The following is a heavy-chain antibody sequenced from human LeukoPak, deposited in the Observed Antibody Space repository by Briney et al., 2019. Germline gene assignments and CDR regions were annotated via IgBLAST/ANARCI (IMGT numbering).Heavy chain of an antibody. CDR2: ISSISSFI. D-gene: IGHD6-13*01. J-gene: IGHJ4*02. CDR3: AKTRIAAAGTTPFDY. V-gene: IGHV3-21*04. CDR1: GFTFSSYS. Sequence: GGSLRLSCAASGFTFSSYSMNWVRQAPGKGLEWVSSISSISSFINYADSVKGRFTISRDNAKNSLYLEMNSLRAEDTAVYYCAKTRIAAAGTTPFDYWGQGTLVTVSS.